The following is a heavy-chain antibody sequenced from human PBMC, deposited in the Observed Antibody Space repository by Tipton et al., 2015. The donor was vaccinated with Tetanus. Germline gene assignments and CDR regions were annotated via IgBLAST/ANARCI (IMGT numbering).Heavy chain of an antibody. D-gene: IGHD6-19*01. Sequence: SLRLSCEASGFTFGNYAMHWVRQAPGRGLEWLAVVSFDGTNTYYADSVKGRSTISRDTSKNSLFLQMSSLRAEDTAVYYCARRSGVAALNYWGQGTLVTVSS. CDR1: GFTFGNYA. CDR3: ARRSGVAALNY. CDR2: VSFDGTNT. J-gene: IGHJ4*02. V-gene: IGHV3-30-3*01.